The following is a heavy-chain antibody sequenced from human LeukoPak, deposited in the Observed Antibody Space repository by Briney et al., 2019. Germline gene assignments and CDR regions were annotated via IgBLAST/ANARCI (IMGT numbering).Heavy chain of an antibody. J-gene: IGHJ2*01. Sequence: SETLSLTCTVSGGSISNYYWSWIRQPAGKGLEWIGRNYASGSTNYNPSLKSRVTMSVDTSKNQFSLKLSSVTAADTAVYYCARIMTTVTTNTYWYFDLWGRGTLVTVSS. V-gene: IGHV4-4*07. CDR1: GGSISNYY. D-gene: IGHD4-17*01. CDR2: NYASGST. CDR3: ARIMTTVTTNTYWYFDL.